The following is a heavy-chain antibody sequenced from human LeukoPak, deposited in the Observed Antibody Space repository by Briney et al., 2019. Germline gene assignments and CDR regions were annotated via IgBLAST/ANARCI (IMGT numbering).Heavy chain of an antibody. V-gene: IGHV3-9*01. CDR1: GFTFDDYA. CDR2: ISWNSGTI. Sequence: PGRSLRLSCAASGFTFDDYAMHWVRQAPGKGLEWVSTISWNSGTIDYADSVKGRFTISRDNAKNSLYLQMNSLRAEDTAVYYCARPLGTVTTRNAFDIWGQGTMVTVSS. CDR3: ARPLGTVTTRNAFDI. D-gene: IGHD4-17*01. J-gene: IGHJ3*02.